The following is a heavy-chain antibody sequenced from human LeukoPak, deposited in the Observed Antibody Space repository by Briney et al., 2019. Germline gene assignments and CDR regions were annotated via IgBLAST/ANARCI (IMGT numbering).Heavy chain of an antibody. D-gene: IGHD6-13*01. Sequence: GGSLRLSCAASGFTFSSYSMNWVRQAPGKGLEWVSSISSSSSYRYYADSVKGRFTISRDNAKNSLFLQMNSLRAEDTAVYYCATDPPYSRSGLYFDYWGQGTLVTVSS. CDR3: ATDPPYSRSGLYFDY. CDR1: GFTFSSYS. V-gene: IGHV3-21*06. J-gene: IGHJ4*02. CDR2: ISSSSSYR.